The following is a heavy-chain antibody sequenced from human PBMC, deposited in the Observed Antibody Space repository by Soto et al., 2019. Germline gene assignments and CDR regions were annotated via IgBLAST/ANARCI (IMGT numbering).Heavy chain of an antibody. J-gene: IGHJ6*02. CDR2: INQDGSEE. CDR3: ARDGSTSWYSYDYHGMDV. CDR1: GFTFRTYW. V-gene: IGHV3-7*05. Sequence: EVQLVESGGGLVQPGGSLRLSCAASGFTFRTYWLSWVRQVPGKGLEWVANINQDGSEENYMDSVKGRFTISRDNAKNSLYLQMSSLRAEDTALYYCARDGSTSWYSYDYHGMDVWGQGTTVTVSS. D-gene: IGHD6-13*01.